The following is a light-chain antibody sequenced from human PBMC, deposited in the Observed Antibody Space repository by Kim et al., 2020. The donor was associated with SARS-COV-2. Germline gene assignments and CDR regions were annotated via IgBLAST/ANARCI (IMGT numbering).Light chain of an antibody. J-gene: IGKJ4*01. CDR2: DTS. Sequence: SPGERATLSCRASQSVSKYLAWYQQKPGQAPRLLIYDTSIRATGIPARFSGSGSGTDFTLTISSLDPEDFAVYYCQQRAKWPPLTFGGGTKVDIK. V-gene: IGKV3-11*01. CDR1: QSVSKY. CDR3: QQRAKWPPLT.